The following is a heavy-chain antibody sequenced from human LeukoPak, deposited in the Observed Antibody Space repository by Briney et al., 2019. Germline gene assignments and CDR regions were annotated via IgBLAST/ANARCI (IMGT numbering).Heavy chain of an antibody. D-gene: IGHD6-13*01. V-gene: IGHV4-59*01. CDR3: ARGSSWSSYFDY. CDR1: GGSISSYY. J-gene: IGHJ4*02. Sequence: PSETLSLTCAVSGGSISSYYWSWIRQPPGKGLEWIGYFHYSGSTNYSPSLRSRVTISIDTSKNQFSLKVSSVTAADTAVYYCARGSSWSSYFDYWGQGTLVTVSS. CDR2: FHYSGST.